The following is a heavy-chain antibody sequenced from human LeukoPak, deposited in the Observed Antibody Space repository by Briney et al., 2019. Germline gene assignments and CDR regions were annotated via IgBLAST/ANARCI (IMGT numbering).Heavy chain of an antibody. J-gene: IGHJ6*03. CDR2: ISGSGGST. CDR1: GFTFSSYA. V-gene: IGHV3-23*01. D-gene: IGHD1-7*01. CDR3: AKGPGTTIYYYMDV. Sequence: GGSLRLSCAASGFTFSSYAMSWVRQAPGKGLEWVSAISGSGGSTCYADSVKGRFTISRDNSKNTLYLQMNSLRAEDTAVYYCAKGPGTTIYYYMDVWGKGTTVTVSS.